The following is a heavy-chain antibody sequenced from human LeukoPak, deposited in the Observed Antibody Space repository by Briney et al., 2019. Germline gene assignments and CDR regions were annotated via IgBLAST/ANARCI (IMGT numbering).Heavy chain of an antibody. CDR3: ARDKEAAVDFWSGYYPL. D-gene: IGHD3-3*01. Sequence: PGGSLRLSCAASGFTFSSYCMGWVRQAPGKGLEWVANIKRDGSEKYYGDSVEGRFTVSRDNAMNSLYLQMTSLRAEDTAVYYCARDKEAAVDFWSGYYPLWGQGTLVIVSS. V-gene: IGHV3-7*01. CDR2: IKRDGSEK. CDR1: GFTFSSYC. J-gene: IGHJ4*02.